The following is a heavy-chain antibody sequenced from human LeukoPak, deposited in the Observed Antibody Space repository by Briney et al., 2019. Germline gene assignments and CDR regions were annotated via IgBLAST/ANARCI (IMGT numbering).Heavy chain of an antibody. CDR1: GFTFSSYS. D-gene: IGHD3-9*01. CDR2: ISGSGNTI. CDR3: ARDGVLRYFDWFLGQQYYYYYMDV. J-gene: IGHJ6*03. V-gene: IGHV3-48*04. Sequence: GGSLRLSCAASGFTFSSYSMNWVRQAPGKGLEWISYISGSGNTIYYADSVKGRFTISRDNAKNSLYLQMNNLRAEDTAVYYCARDGVLRYFDWFLGQQYYYYYMDVWGKGTTVTVSS.